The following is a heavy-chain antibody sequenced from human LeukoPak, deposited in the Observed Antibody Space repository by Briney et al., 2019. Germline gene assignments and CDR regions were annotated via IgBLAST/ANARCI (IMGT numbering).Heavy chain of an antibody. CDR2: ISSNGGST. D-gene: IGHD4-17*01. Sequence: PGGSLRLSCAASGFTFSSYAMHWVRQAPGKGLEYVSAISSNGGSTYYANSVKGRFTISRDNSKNTLYLQMGSLRAEDMAVYYCARDGGPMTTEIFFDYWGQGTLVTVSS. V-gene: IGHV3-64*01. J-gene: IGHJ4*02. CDR3: ARDGGPMTTEIFFDY. CDR1: GFTFSSYA.